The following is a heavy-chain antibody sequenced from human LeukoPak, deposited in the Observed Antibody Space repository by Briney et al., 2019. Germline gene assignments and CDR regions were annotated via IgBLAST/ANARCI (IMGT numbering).Heavy chain of an antibody. Sequence: GGSLRLSCAASGFTFSSYAMSWVRQAPGKGLEWVSTITGSSRSTYYADSVRGRFTISRDNSKSTLYLQMNSLAAEDTAVYYCAKDTPLTAYSPGWSGNSFDSWGQGTLVTVSS. CDR2: ITGSSRST. CDR3: AKDTPLTAYSPGWSGNSFDS. J-gene: IGHJ4*02. V-gene: IGHV3-23*01. D-gene: IGHD6-19*01. CDR1: GFTFSSYA.